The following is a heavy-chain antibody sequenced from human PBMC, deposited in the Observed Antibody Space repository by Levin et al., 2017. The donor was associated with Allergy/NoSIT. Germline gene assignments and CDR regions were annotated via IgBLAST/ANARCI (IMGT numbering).Heavy chain of an antibody. Sequence: RPGGSLRLSCAASGFTFSSYAMSWVRQAPGKGLEWVSAISGSGGSTYYADSVKGRFTISRDNSKNTLYLQMNSLRAEDTAVYYCANLLAYCGGDCYTAFQHWGQGTLVTVSS. CDR1: GFTFSSYA. CDR3: ANLLAYCGGDCYTAFQH. V-gene: IGHV3-23*01. J-gene: IGHJ1*01. D-gene: IGHD2-21*02. CDR2: ISGSGGST.